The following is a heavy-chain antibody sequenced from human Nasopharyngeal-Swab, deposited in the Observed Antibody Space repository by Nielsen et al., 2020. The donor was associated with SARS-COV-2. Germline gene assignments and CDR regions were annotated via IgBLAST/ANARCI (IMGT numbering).Heavy chain of an antibody. CDR1: GFTFSSYW. CDR2: IKQDGSEK. CDR3: ARLESSSWYWAY. D-gene: IGHD6-13*01. J-gene: IGHJ4*02. V-gene: IGHV3-7*01. Sequence: GGSLRLSCAASGFTFSSYWMSWVRQATGKGLEWAANIKQDGSEKYYVDSVKGRFSISRDNAKNSLYLQMNSLRAEDTAVYYCARLESSSWYWAYWGQGTLVTVSS.